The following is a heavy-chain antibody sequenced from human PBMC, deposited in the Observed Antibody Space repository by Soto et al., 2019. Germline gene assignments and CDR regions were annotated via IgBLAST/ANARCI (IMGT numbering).Heavy chain of an antibody. CDR2: IWYDGSNK. CDR1: GFTFSSYG. CDR3: ARGNLYCSGGRCYPSHYFDY. J-gene: IGHJ4*02. V-gene: IGHV3-33*01. Sequence: PGGSLRLSCAASGFTFSSYGMHLVRQAPGKGLEWVAVIWYDGSNKYYADSVKGRFTISRDNSKNTLYLQMNSLRAEDTAVYYCARGNLYCSGGRCYPSHYFDYWGQGT. D-gene: IGHD2-15*01.